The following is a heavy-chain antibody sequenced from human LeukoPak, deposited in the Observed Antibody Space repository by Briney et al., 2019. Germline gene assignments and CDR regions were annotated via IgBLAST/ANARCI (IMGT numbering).Heavy chain of an antibody. CDR1: GFTFSSYG. CDR3: ARLISGSSLYLDY. D-gene: IGHD1-26*01. CDR2: ISYDGSNK. J-gene: IGHJ4*02. V-gene: IGHV3-30*03. Sequence: PGGSLRLSCAASGFTFSSYGMHWVRQAPGKGLEWVAVISYDGSNKYYADSVKGRFTISRDNSKNTLYLQMNSLRAEDTAVYYCARLISGSSLYLDYWGQGTLVTVSS.